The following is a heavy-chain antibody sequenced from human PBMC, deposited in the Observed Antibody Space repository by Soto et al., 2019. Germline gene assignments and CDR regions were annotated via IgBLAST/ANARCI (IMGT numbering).Heavy chain of an antibody. D-gene: IGHD6-13*01. J-gene: IGHJ5*02. CDR3: ARDLLAGSSAAAGTIWFDP. CDR1: GYTFTSYY. Sequence: ASVKVSCKASGYTFTSYYMLWVRQAPGQGLEWMGRINANGGNTNYAQKLQGRVTMTTDTSTSTAYMELRSLRSDDTAVYYCARDLLAGSSAAAGTIWFDPWGQGTLVTVSS. V-gene: IGHV1-18*04. CDR2: INANGGNT.